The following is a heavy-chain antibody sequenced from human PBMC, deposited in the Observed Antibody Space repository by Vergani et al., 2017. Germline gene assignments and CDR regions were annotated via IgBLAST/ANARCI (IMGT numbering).Heavy chain of an antibody. CDR3: AREGLYYDSSGDRGRWCDP. Sequence: QVQLQESGPGLVKPSQTLSLTCTVSGGSISSGDYYWSWIRQHPGKVLEWIGYIYYSGSTYYNPSLKSRVTISLDTSKNQFSLKLSSVTAADTAVYYCAREGLYYDSSGDRGRWCDPWGQGTLVTVSS. J-gene: IGHJ5*02. D-gene: IGHD3-22*01. CDR1: GGSISSGDYY. CDR2: IYYSGST. V-gene: IGHV4-31*03.